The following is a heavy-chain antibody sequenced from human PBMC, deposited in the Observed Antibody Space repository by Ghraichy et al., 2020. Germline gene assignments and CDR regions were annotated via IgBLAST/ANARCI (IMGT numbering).Heavy chain of an antibody. Sequence: ASVKVSCKVSGYTLTELSIHWVRQAPGKGLEWMGGFDPEDGETIYAQKFQGRVTMTEDTSTDTAYMELSSLRSEDTAVYYCATGEPTYGDYTYYYYGMDVWGQGTTVTVSS. CDR1: GYTLTELS. D-gene: IGHD4-17*01. J-gene: IGHJ6*02. CDR3: ATGEPTYGDYTYYYYGMDV. V-gene: IGHV1-24*01. CDR2: FDPEDGET.